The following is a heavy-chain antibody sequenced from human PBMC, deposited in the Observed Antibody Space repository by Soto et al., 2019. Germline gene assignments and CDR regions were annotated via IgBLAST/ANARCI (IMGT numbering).Heavy chain of an antibody. CDR2: IRQDGGET. V-gene: IGHV3-7*01. CDR3: AAIERWSDFNY. Sequence: EVHLVGSGGGLVQPGGSLRLSCVASGFAFNNYWMNWVRQAPGKGLEWVANIRQDGGETHYVDSVKGRFTISRDNAKKSLHLQMNSLRAEDTAVYFCAAIERWSDFNYWGQGTPVAVSS. CDR1: GFAFNNYW. D-gene: IGHD3-3*01. J-gene: IGHJ4*02.